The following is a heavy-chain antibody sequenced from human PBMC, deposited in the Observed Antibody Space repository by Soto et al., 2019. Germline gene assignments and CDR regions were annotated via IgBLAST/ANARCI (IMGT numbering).Heavy chain of an antibody. CDR2: IYTSGST. CDR1: GGSISSYY. D-gene: IGHD2-2*01. Sequence: PSETLSFTCTVSGGSISSYYWSWIRQPAGKGLEWIGRIYTSGSTNYNPSLKSRVTMSLDTSKNQFSLKLTSVTAADTALYYCARGNCSSPNCYSFSGYYGMDVWGQGTTVTVSS. J-gene: IGHJ6*02. V-gene: IGHV4-4*07. CDR3: ARGNCSSPNCYSFSGYYGMDV.